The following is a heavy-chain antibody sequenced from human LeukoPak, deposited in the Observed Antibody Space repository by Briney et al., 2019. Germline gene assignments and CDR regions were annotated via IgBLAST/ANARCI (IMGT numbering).Heavy chain of an antibody. V-gene: IGHV1-18*01. CDR3: ARDDTAIPYFDY. D-gene: IGHD5-18*01. J-gene: IGHJ4*02. CDR2: ISAYNGNT. Sequence: ASVKVSSMASRYTFTISGLSWVRQAPGQGVERMGWISAYNGNTNYAQKLQGRVTMTTDTSTSTAYMELRSLRSDDTAVYYCARDDTAIPYFDYWGQGTLVTVSS. CDR1: RYTFTISG.